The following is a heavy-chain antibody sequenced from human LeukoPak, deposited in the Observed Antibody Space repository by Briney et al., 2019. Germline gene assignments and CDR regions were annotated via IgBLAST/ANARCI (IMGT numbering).Heavy chain of an antibody. V-gene: IGHV3-20*04. CDR1: GFTFDDYG. CDR3: ARLRYHDFWSGYWKYYYYMDV. D-gene: IGHD3-3*01. Sequence: GGSLRLSCAASGFTFDDYGMSWVRQAPGKGLEWVSGINWNGGSTGYADSVKGRFTISRDNAKNSLYLQMNSLRAEDTAVYYCARLRYHDFWSGYWKYYYYMDVWGKGTTVTVSS. CDR2: INWNGGST. J-gene: IGHJ6*03.